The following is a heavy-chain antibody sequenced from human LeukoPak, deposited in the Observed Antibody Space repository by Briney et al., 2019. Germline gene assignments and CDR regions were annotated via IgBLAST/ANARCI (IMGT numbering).Heavy chain of an antibody. CDR1: GFTFTDYW. V-gene: IGHV3-7*01. J-gene: IGHJ4*01. Sequence: GGSLRLSCAVSGFTFTDYWMNWVRQAPGKGLEWVAIIRQDGGEKSYLDSVKGRFTISRDNTKNSLYLQINSLRAEDTAVYYCARDGTAAGLYFDLWGQGTLVTVSS. D-gene: IGHD6-13*01. CDR3: ARDGTAAGLYFDL. CDR2: IRQDGGEK.